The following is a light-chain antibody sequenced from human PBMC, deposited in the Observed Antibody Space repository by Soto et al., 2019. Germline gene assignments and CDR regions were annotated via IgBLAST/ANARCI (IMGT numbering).Light chain of an antibody. J-gene: IGLJ1*01. CDR2: EVS. CDR1: SSDVGGYNY. Sequence: QSALTQPASVSGSPGPSITISCTGTSSDVGGYNYVSWYQQHPGKAPKLMIYEVSNRPSGVSNRFSGSKSGNTASLTISGLQAEDEADYYCSSYTSSSTLWVFGTGTKLTVL. V-gene: IGLV2-14*01. CDR3: SSYTSSSTLWV.